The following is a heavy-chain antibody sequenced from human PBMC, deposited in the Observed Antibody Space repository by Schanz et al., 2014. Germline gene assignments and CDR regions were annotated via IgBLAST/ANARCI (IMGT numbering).Heavy chain of an antibody. V-gene: IGHV3-23*04. Sequence: DLVESGGGFIQRGESLRLSCSASGFSFSSYSMNWVRQAPGKGLEWVSALSGSGGSTYYADSVKGRFTISRDNSKNTLYLQMNSLRAEDTAVYYCAKQIHYDILTVTRNWGQGTLVTVSS. CDR3: AKQIHYDILTVTRN. D-gene: IGHD3-9*01. J-gene: IGHJ4*02. CDR1: GFSFSSYS. CDR2: LSGSGGST.